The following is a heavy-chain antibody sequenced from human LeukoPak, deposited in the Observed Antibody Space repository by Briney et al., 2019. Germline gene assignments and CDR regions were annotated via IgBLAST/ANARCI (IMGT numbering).Heavy chain of an antibody. J-gene: IGHJ4*02. D-gene: IGHD6-13*01. CDR2: IWYDGSNK. Sequence: GRSLRLSCAASGFTFSSYGMHWVRQAPGKGLEWVAVIWYDGSNKYYADSVKGRFTISRDNSNNTLYLRMNSLRAEDTAVYYCAKDRETTASGTFDYWGQGTLVTVSS. CDR1: GFTFSSYG. V-gene: IGHV3-33*06. CDR3: AKDRETTASGTFDY.